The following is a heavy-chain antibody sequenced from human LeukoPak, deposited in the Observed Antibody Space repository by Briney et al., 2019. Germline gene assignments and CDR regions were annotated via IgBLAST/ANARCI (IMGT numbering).Heavy chain of an antibody. V-gene: IGHV3-21*04. CDR3: AKASSQDTAMVMRYLFDY. CDR2: ISSSSSYI. J-gene: IGHJ4*02. CDR1: GFTFSSYS. D-gene: IGHD5-18*01. Sequence: GGSLRLSCAASGFTFSSYSMNWVRQAPGKGLEWVSSISSSSSYIYYADSVKGRFTISRDNAKNSLYLQMNSLRAEDTAVYYCAKASSQDTAMVMRYLFDYWGQGTLVTVSS.